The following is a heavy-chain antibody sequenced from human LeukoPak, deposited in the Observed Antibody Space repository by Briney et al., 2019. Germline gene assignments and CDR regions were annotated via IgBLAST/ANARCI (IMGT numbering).Heavy chain of an antibody. J-gene: IGHJ3*02. CDR2: IYYSGST. CDR1: GGSISSYY. D-gene: IGHD3-10*01. CDR3: ARSPNRSGFGEFPDI. Sequence: TSETLSLTCTVSGGSISSYYWSWIRQPPGKGLEWIGYIYYSGSTNYNPSLKSRVTISVDTSKNQFSLKLSSVTAVDTAVYYCARSPNRSGFGEFPDIWGQGTMVTVSS. V-gene: IGHV4-59*12.